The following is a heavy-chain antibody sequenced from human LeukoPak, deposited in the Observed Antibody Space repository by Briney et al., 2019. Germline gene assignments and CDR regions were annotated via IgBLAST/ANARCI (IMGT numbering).Heavy chain of an antibody. D-gene: IGHD2-15*01. CDR2: ISGSGGST. V-gene: IGHV3-23*01. CDR3: AKDTQGYCSGGSCLS. Sequence: GGSLRLSCTASGFTFSYYYMSWIRQAPGKGLEWVSAISGSGGSTYYADSVKGRFTISRDNSKNTLYLQMNSLRAEDTAVYYCAKDTQGYCSGGSCLSWGQGTLVTVSS. J-gene: IGHJ5*02. CDR1: GFTFSYYY.